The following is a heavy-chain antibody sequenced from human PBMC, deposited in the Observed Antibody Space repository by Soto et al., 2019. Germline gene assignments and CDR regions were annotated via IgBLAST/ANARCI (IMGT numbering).Heavy chain of an antibody. V-gene: IGHV3-23*01. D-gene: IGHD6-25*01. CDR1: GFSFSTYA. Sequence: QPGGSLRLSCAASGFSFSTYAMSWVRQAPGKGLEWVSGISGSGNKTYYADSVKGRFTISRDNSKDTLYLQMNSLRAEDTAVYYCYSGVRLHLDICGQGTPVTV. CDR3: YSGVRLHLDI. CDR2: ISGSGNKT. J-gene: IGHJ1*01.